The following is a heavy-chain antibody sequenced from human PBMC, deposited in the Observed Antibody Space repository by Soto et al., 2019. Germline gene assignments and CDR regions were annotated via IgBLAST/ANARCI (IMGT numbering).Heavy chain of an antibody. CDR2: FHPERGET. CDR3: VRHRAYVEATQLINFFDY. CDR1: GFTLSESS. Sequence: VQLVQSGAEVKKPGASVKVSCKVSGFTLSESSIHWVRQAPGKGLEWMGGFHPERGETIYPQKFQGRVTMTEDTSIDTAYMELSSLRSEDTALYFCVRHRAYVEATQLINFFDYWGQGALVTVSS. V-gene: IGHV1-24*01. D-gene: IGHD5-12*01. J-gene: IGHJ4*02.